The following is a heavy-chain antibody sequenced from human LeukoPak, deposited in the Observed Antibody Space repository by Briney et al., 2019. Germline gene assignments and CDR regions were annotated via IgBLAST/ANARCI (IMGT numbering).Heavy chain of an antibody. D-gene: IGHD3-22*01. CDR3: ARVPYSREYDY. Sequence: ASVKVSCKASGYTFTSYYMHWVRQAPGQGLEWMGIINPSGGSTSYAQKFQGRVTMTRDTSTSTVYVELSSLRSEDTAVYYCARVPYSREYDYWGQGTLVTVSS. V-gene: IGHV1-46*01. CDR1: GYTFTSYY. J-gene: IGHJ4*02. CDR2: INPSGGST.